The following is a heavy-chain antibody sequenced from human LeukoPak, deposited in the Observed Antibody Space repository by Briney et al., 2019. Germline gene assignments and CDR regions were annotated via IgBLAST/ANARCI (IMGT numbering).Heavy chain of an antibody. CDR1: GGSISSGGYS. CDR3: ARDPSSSMIVVSYYGMDV. V-gene: IGHV4-30-2*01. D-gene: IGHD3-22*01. Sequence: PSETLSLTCAVSGGSISSGGYSWSWIRQPPGKGLEWIGYIYHSGSTYYNPSLKSRVTISVDRSKNQFSLKLSSVTAADTAVYYCARDPSSSMIVVSYYGMDVWGQGTTVTVSS. J-gene: IGHJ6*02. CDR2: IYHSGST.